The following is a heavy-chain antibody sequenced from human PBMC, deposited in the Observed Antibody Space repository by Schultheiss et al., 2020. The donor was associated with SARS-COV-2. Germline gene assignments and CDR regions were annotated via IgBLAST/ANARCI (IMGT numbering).Heavy chain of an antibody. Sequence: GGSLRLSCAASGFTFSSYAMSWVRQAPGKGLEWVSAISGSGGSTYYADSVKGRFTISRDNSKNTLYLQMNSLRAEDTAVYYCARAASRRIDYYGMDVWGQGTTVTVSS. V-gene: IGHV3-23*01. CDR2: ISGSGGST. J-gene: IGHJ6*02. CDR1: GFTFSSYA. D-gene: IGHD6-13*01. CDR3: ARAASRRIDYYGMDV.